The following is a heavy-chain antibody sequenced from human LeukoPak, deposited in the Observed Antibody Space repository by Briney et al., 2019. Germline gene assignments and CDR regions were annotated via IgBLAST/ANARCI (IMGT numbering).Heavy chain of an antibody. CDR2: IYSSGNA. Sequence: PGGSLRLSCAASGFTVSSNYMSWVRQAPGKGLEWVSVIYSSGNAYYADSVKGRFTISRDNSKNTLYLQINSLRAKDTAVYYCARDYYGSGTYYHDYWGQGTLVTVSS. D-gene: IGHD3-10*01. CDR3: ARDYYGSGTYYHDY. J-gene: IGHJ4*02. CDR1: GFTVSSNY. V-gene: IGHV3-53*01.